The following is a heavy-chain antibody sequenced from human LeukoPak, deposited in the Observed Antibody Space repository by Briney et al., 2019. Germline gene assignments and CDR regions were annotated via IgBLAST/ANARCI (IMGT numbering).Heavy chain of an antibody. Sequence: ASVKVSCKASGYTFTSYYMHWVRQAPGQGLEWMGIIDPSGGSTSYAQKFQGRVTMTRDMSTSTVYMELSSLRSEDTAVYYCARVGVVEARTLGYWGQGTLVTVSS. J-gene: IGHJ4*02. CDR1: GYTFTSYY. V-gene: IGHV1-46*01. D-gene: IGHD3-22*01. CDR3: ARVGVVEARTLGY. CDR2: IDPSGGST.